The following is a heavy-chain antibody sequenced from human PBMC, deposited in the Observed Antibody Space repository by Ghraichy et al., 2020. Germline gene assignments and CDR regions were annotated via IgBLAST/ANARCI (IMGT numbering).Heavy chain of an antibody. Sequence: RGSLRLSCEASGFTFSRYNMHCVRQAPGKGLEWVALISLDEMTNYYADSIKGRFTVSRDNSRRTMYLQMNSLTPEDTAVFYCARELLTSHSHDFWGQGALGTVSS. V-gene: IGHV3-30*03. CDR1: GFTFSRYN. CDR3: ARELLTSHSHDF. J-gene: IGHJ4*02. CDR2: ISLDEMTN. D-gene: IGHD2-21*02.